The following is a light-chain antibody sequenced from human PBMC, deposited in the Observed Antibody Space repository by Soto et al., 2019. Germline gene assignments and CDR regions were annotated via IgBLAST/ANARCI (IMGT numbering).Light chain of an antibody. V-gene: IGKV3D-15*01. CDR2: GAS. CDR1: QSVSSY. J-gene: IGKJ1*01. CDR3: QQYDKWPRT. Sequence: EIVLTQSPATLSLSPGERATLSCRASQSVSSYLAWYQQKPGQAPRLLIYGASNRATGIPDRFSGSGSGTEFTLTISNLQSEDFAVYHCQQYDKWPRTFGQGTKVDIK.